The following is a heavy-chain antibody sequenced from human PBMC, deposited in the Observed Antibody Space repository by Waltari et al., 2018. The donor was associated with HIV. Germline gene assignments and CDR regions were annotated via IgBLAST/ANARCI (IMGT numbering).Heavy chain of an antibody. J-gene: IGHJ3*01. CDR1: GYTFTGHY. CDR2: INPNSGGT. D-gene: IGHD3-22*01. Sequence: QVQLVQSGAEVKKPGASVKVSCKASGYTFTGHYMHWVRQAPGQGLEWMGWINPNSGGTNYAQKFQGWVTMTRDTSISTTYMELSRLSSDDTAVYYCARDRYYDSSGAPDAFDVWGQGTMVTVSS. CDR3: ARDRYYDSSGAPDAFDV. V-gene: IGHV1-2*04.